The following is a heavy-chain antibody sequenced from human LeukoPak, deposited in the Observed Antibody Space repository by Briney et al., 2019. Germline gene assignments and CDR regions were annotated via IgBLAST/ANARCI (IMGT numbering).Heavy chain of an antibody. D-gene: IGHD3-22*01. V-gene: IGHV1-58*02. CDR3: ASASTYYYDSSGYYYGNAFDT. J-gene: IGHJ3*02. CDR1: GFTFTSSA. CDR2: IVVGSGNT. Sequence: SVKVSCKASGFTFTSSAMQWVRQARGQRREWIGWIVVGSGNTNYAQKFQERVTITRDMSTSTAYMELSSLRSEDTAVYYCASASTYYYDSSGYYYGNAFDTWGQGTMVTVSS.